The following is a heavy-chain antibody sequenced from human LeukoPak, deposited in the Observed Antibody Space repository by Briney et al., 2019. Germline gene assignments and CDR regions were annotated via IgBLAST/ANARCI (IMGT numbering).Heavy chain of an antibody. CDR2: IIPIFGTA. CDR1: GGTFSSYA. J-gene: IGHJ6*03. CDR3: ARGMVRGVYYYYMDV. Sequence: SVKVSCKASGGTFSSYAISWVRQAPGQGLEWMGGIIPIFGTANYAQKFQGRVTITADESTSTAYMELSSLRSEDTAVYYCARGMVRGVYYYYMDVWGKGTTVTVSS. V-gene: IGHV1-69*13. D-gene: IGHD3-10*01.